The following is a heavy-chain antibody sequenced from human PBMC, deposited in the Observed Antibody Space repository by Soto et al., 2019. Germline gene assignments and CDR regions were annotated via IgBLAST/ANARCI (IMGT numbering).Heavy chain of an antibody. V-gene: IGHV3-13*04. Sequence: VGSLRLSCSASGFIFSSYDMHWVRQGPGKGLEWVSAIGTTGDTNYAGSVKGRFTISRENAKNSLYLQMNSLRAGDTAIYFCAREVGPTLFDYWGQGALVTVSS. D-gene: IGHD2-15*01. CDR1: GFIFSSYD. CDR3: AREVGPTLFDY. J-gene: IGHJ4*02. CDR2: IGTTGDT.